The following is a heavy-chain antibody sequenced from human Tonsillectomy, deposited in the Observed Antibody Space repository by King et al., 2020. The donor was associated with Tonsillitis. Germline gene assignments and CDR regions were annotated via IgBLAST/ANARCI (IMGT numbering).Heavy chain of an antibody. D-gene: IGHD3-3*01. V-gene: IGHV3-7*01. CDR3: ARETYYDFWSGYGGGY. Sequence: VQLVESGGGLVQPGGSVRLSCAASGFTFSSYWMSWVRQAPGKGLEWVANIKQDGSEKYYVDSVKGRFTISRDNAKNSLYLQMNSLRAEDTAVYYCARETYYDFWSGYGGGYWGQGTLVTVSS. CDR2: IKQDGSEK. J-gene: IGHJ4*02. CDR1: GFTFSSYW.